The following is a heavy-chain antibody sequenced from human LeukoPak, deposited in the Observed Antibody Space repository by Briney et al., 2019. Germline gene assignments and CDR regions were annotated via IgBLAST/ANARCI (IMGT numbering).Heavy chain of an antibody. J-gene: IGHJ5*02. CDR1: GGSISSGGYS. V-gene: IGHV4-30-2*01. CDR3: ARGRGTKHYDILTGYSRGYNWFDP. D-gene: IGHD3-9*01. CDR2: IYHSGST. Sequence: SQTLSLTCAVSGGSISSGGYSWIWIRQPPGKGLEWIGYIYHSGSTYYNPSLKSRVTISVDRSKNQFSLKLSSVTAADTAVYYCARGRGTKHYDILTGYSRGYNWFDPWGQGTLVTVSS.